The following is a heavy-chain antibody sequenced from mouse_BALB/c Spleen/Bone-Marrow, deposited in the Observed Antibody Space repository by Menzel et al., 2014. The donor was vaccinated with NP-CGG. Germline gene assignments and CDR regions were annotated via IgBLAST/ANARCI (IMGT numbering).Heavy chain of an antibody. CDR1: GFNIKDTY. V-gene: IGHV14-3*02. J-gene: IGHJ2*01. CDR2: IDPANGNT. CDR3: ARNYGSSLDY. Sequence: DVHLVESGAELVKPGASVKLSCTASGFNIKDTYMHWVKQRPERGLEWIGRIDPANGNTKYDPKFQGKATITVDTSSAPAYLQLRSLTSEDTAVYYCARNYGSSLDYWGQGTTLTVSS. D-gene: IGHD1-1*01.